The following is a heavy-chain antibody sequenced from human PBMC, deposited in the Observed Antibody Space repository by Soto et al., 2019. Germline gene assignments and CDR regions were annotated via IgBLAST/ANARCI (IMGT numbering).Heavy chain of an antibody. CDR3: ARGPWIAARAGYYYMDV. CDR1: GYTLPRYH. J-gene: IGHJ6*03. V-gene: IGHV1-2*04. CDR2: INPNRGGT. Sequence: GASVKVSCKASGYTLPRYHMHWVRQAPGQMLEWMGWINPNRGGTNYAQKFQGWVTMTRDTSISTAYMELSRLRSDDTAVYLCARGPWIAARAGYYYMDVWGKGTTVTVSS. D-gene: IGHD6-6*01.